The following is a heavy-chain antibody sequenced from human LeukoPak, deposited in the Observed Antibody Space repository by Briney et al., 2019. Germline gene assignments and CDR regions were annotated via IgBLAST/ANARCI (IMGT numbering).Heavy chain of an antibody. V-gene: IGHV4-59*10. CDR2: INNSGST. CDR1: GGSFSGYY. CDR3: ARGGSSWYYYFDY. Sequence: PSETLSLTCAVYGGSFSGYYWSWIRQPAGKGLEFIGRINNSGSTHYNPSLKSRVTMSVDTSKNQFSLSVTSVTAADTAVYYCARGGSSWYYYFDYWGQGALVTVSS. D-gene: IGHD6-13*01. J-gene: IGHJ4*02.